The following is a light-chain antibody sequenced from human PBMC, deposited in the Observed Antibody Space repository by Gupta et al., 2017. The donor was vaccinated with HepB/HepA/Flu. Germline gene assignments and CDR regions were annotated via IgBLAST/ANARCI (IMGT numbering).Light chain of an antibody. CDR3: SSYAATNNL. V-gene: IGLV2-8*01. J-gene: IGLJ2*01. CDR1: GSDVGGYNF. CDR2: EVS. Sequence: QSALTQPPSASGSPGQSVTISCTGTGSDVGGYNFVSWYQQHPGKAPNLIIYEVSKRPSGVPDRFSGSKSGNTASLTVSGLQAEDEADYYCSSYAATNNLFGEGTKLTVL.